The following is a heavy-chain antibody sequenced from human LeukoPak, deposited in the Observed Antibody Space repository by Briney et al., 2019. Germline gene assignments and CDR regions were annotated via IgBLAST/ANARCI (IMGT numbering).Heavy chain of an antibody. D-gene: IGHD3-10*01. Sequence: GGSLRLSCAASGFTFSSFGMYWVRQAPGKGLEWVAFIRYDGSKKYYADSMKGRFTVSRDNSENTLHLQMNSLRAEDTAVYYCAKSSLGFYYGSGNYHYFYYMDVWGKGTTVTVSS. CDR1: GFTFSSFG. CDR2: IRYDGSKK. V-gene: IGHV3-30*02. J-gene: IGHJ6*03. CDR3: AKSSLGFYYGSGNYHYFYYMDV.